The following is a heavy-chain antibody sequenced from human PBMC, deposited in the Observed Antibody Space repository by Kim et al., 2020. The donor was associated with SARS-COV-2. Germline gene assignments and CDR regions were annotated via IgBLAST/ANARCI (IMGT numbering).Heavy chain of an antibody. D-gene: IGHD1-26*01. CDR3: ATAPVVVGATLSDYYYYGMGV. CDR1: GYTLTELS. CDR2: FDPEDGET. V-gene: IGHV1-24*01. Sequence: ASVKVSCKVSGYTLTELSMHWVRQAPGKGLEWMGGFDPEDGETIYAQKFQGRVTMTEDTSTDTAYMELSSLRSEDTAVYYCATAPVVVGATLSDYYYYGMGVGGRGTTVTVSS. J-gene: IGHJ6*01.